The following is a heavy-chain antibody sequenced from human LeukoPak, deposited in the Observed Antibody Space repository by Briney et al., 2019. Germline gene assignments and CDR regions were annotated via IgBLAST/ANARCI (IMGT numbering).Heavy chain of an antibody. D-gene: IGHD4/OR15-4a*01. V-gene: IGHV3-23*01. J-gene: IGHJ6*03. CDR1: GFTFSSYA. CDR3: AKVGSAGAYYYYYMDV. CDR2: ISGSGGST. Sequence: PGGSLRLSCAASGFTFSSYAMRWVRQAPGKGLEWVSAISGSGGSTYYADSVKGRFTISRDNSKNTLYLQMNSLRAEDTAVYYCAKVGSAGAYYYYYMDVWGKGTTVTVSS.